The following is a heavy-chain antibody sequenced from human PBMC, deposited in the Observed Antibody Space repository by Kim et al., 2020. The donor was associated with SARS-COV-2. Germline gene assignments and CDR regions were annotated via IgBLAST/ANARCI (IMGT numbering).Heavy chain of an antibody. J-gene: IGHJ3*02. D-gene: IGHD2-2*01. CDR3: ARVWEYQLLLDAFDI. CDR2: IKQDGSEK. Sequence: GGSLRLSCAASGFTFSSYWMSWVRQAPGKGLEWVANIKQDGSEKYYVDSVKGRFTISRDNAKNSLYLQMNSLRAEDTAVYYCARVWEYQLLLDAFDIWGQGTMVTVSS. CDR1: GFTFSSYW. V-gene: IGHV3-7*03.